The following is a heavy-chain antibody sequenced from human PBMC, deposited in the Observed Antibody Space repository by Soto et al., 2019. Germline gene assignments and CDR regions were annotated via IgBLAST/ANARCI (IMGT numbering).Heavy chain of an antibody. CDR1: GFTFSTHW. Sequence: EVQLVESGGDLVQPGGSLRLSCAASGFTFSTHWMSWVRQAPGKGLEWVANINDDGSERNYADSVRGRFSVSRDNAKNPLFLQMNGLRAEDTALYYCAKDVRWGQGTRVTVSS. V-gene: IGHV3-7*05. CDR2: INDDGSER. CDR3: AKDVR. J-gene: IGHJ4*02.